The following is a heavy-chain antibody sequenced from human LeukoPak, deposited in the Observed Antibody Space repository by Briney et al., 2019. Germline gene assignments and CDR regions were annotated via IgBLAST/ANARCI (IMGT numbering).Heavy chain of an antibody. CDR1: GFTFSSYG. J-gene: IGHJ4*02. CDR2: FYSGGNT. D-gene: IGHD4-23*01. Sequence: GGSLRLSCAASGFTFSSYGMSWVRQAPGKGLEWVSVFYSGGNTYYADSVQGRFTISRDTSKNTVDLQMNSLRSEDAAVYYCATFSYAGNAGGSVGYWGQGTLVTVSS. V-gene: IGHV3-23*03. CDR3: ATFSYAGNAGGSVGY.